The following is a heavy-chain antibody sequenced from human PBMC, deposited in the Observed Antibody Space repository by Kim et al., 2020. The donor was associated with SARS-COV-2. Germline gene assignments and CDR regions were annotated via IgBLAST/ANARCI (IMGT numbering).Heavy chain of an antibody. CDR3: ARLNYYDSSAPGGAGWYFDL. CDR1: GGSISSSSYY. D-gene: IGHD3-22*01. CDR2: IYYSGST. J-gene: IGHJ2*01. V-gene: IGHV4-39*01. Sequence: SETLSLTCTVSGGSISSSSYYWGWIRQPPGKGLEWIGSIYYSGSTYYNPSLKSRVTISVDTSKNQFSLKLSSVTAADTAVYYCARLNYYDSSAPGGAGWYFDLWGRGTLVTVSS.